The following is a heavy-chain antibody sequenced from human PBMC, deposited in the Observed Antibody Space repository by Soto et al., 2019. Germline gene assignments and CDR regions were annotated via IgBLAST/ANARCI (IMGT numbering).Heavy chain of an antibody. D-gene: IGHD3-22*01. CDR2: IIPIFGTA. V-gene: IGHV1-69*06. CDR3: ARLSDYYDSSCYYYELDY. CDR1: GGTFSSYA. J-gene: IGHJ4*02. Sequence: QVQLVQSGAEVKKPGSSVKVSCKASGGTFSSYAISWERQAPGQGIEWLGGIIPIFGTANYAQKFQGRVTITVDRSTSTAYMELSSLRSEDTAVYYCARLSDYYDSSCYYYELDYWGQGTLVSVFS.